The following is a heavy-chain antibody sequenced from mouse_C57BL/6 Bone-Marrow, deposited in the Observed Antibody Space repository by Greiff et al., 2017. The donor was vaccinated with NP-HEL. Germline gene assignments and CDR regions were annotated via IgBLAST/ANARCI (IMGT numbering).Heavy chain of an antibody. CDR2: IYPGDGDT. CDR1: GYAFSSSW. Sequence: QVQLKQSGPELVKPGASVKISCKASGYAFSSSWMNWVKQRPGKGLEWIGRIYPGDGDTNYNGKFKGKATLTADKSSSTAYMQLSSLTSEDSAVYFCARDYYGPRFAYWGQGTLVTVSA. CDR3: ARDYYGPRFAY. J-gene: IGHJ3*01. D-gene: IGHD1-1*01. V-gene: IGHV1-82*01.